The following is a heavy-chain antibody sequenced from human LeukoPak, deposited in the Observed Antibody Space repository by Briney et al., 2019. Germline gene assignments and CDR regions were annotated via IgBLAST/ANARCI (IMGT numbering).Heavy chain of an antibody. CDR2: ISPYNGKT. D-gene: IGHD3-22*01. V-gene: IGHV1-18*01. CDR1: GYIFSNFFSSYG. CDR3: ASGYYSDGNGYPPADY. J-gene: IGHJ4*02. Sequence: ASVKVSCKASGYIFSNFFSSYGITWVRQAPGQGLEWMGWISPYNGKTKFAQKFQGRVTIRADTSTSTGYMELRSLRSDDTAVYYCASGYYSDGNGYPPADYWGQGTLVTVSS.